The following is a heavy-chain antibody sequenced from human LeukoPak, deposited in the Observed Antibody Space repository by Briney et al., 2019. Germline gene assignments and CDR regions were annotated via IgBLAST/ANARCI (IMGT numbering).Heavy chain of an antibody. CDR2: ISGSGGST. V-gene: IGHV3-23*01. D-gene: IGHD3-22*01. J-gene: IGHJ4*02. CDR3: ARRSPLVRYYYDSSGYYKGFDY. CDR1: GFIFSSYA. Sequence: GGPLRLSCGASGFIFSSYATRWVPQAPGKALEGVTSISGSGGSTYYGDSVKGSFTICRDKSKNSLYLQMNSLRAEDTDVYYCARRSPLVRYYYDSSGYYKGFDYWGQGTLVTVSS.